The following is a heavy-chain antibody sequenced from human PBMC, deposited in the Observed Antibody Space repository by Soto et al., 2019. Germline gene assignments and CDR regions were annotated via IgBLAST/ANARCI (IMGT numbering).Heavy chain of an antibody. CDR2: ISAYNGDT. V-gene: IGHV1-18*01. D-gene: IGHD1-26*01. CDR1: GYTFSTYG. J-gene: IGHJ4*02. CDR3: ARHHRWEEPRFDY. Sequence: QVQLVQSGVEVKKPGASVKVSCKASGYTFSTYGISWVRQAPGQGLEWMGWISAYNGDTAYAQKVQGRVTMTTDASPSTAYMELRSLRSDDTAVYYCARHHRWEEPRFDYWGQGTLVTVSS.